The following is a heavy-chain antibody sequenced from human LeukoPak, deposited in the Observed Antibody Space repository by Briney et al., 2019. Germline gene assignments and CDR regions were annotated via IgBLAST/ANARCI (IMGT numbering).Heavy chain of an antibody. Sequence: SGGSLRLSCAASGFTLNNAWVTWVRQAPGKGLEWVANIKQDGSKKSYVDSVKGRFTISRDNAKNSLYLQMNSLRAEDTAIYYCTRVGYIDEGIDYWGQGTLVTVSS. CDR3: TRVGYIDEGIDY. CDR1: GFTLNNAW. V-gene: IGHV3-7*04. CDR2: IKQDGSKK. D-gene: IGHD5-24*01. J-gene: IGHJ4*02.